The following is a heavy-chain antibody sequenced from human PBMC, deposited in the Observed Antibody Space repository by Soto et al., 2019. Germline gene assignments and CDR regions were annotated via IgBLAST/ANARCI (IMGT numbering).Heavy chain of an antibody. Sequence: GGSLRLSCAASGFTFSNAWMSWVRQAPGKGLEWVGRIKSKTDGGTTDYDAPVKGRFTISRDDSKNTLYLQMNSLKTEDTAVYYCTTDITMIVVVSWDAFDIWGQGTMVTVSS. V-gene: IGHV3-15*01. CDR1: GFTFSNAW. D-gene: IGHD3-22*01. CDR3: TTDITMIVVVSWDAFDI. CDR2: IKSKTDGGTT. J-gene: IGHJ3*02.